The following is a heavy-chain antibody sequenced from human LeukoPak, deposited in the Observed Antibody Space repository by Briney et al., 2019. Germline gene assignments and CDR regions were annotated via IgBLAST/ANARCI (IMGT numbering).Heavy chain of an antibody. CDR3: ARARTVYYLDY. CDR1: GGSISSYY. V-gene: IGHV4-59*01. CDR2: IYYSGST. J-gene: IGHJ4*02. Sequence: SETLSLTCTFSGGSISSYYWSWIRQPPGKGLEWIGYIYYSGSTNYNPSLKSRVTISVDTSKNQFSLKLSSVTAADTAVYYCARARTVYYLDYWGQGTLVTLSS.